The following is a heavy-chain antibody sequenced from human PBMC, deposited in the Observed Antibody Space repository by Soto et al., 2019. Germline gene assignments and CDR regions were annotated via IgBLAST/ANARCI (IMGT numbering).Heavy chain of an antibody. CDR1: GYTFTSYG. D-gene: IGHD6-19*01. Sequence: GASVKVSCKASGYTFTSYGISWVRQAPGQGLEWMGWISAYNGNTNYAQKLQGRVTMTTDTSTSTAYMELRSLRSDDTAVYYCARSPLLYSSGWYQHWGQGTLVTVSS. J-gene: IGHJ1*01. CDR2: ISAYNGNT. CDR3: ARSPLLYSSGWYQH. V-gene: IGHV1-18*01.